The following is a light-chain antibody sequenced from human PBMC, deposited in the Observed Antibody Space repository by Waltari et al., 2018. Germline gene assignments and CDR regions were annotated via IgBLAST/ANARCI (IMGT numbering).Light chain of an antibody. J-gene: IGKJ1*01. CDR2: WTS. Sequence: DIVMTHSPDSLAVSLGERATINSRSSASVLHNINNQNYLAWYQQKEGHPPKLLIYWTSTRQSGVPDRFSGSGSGTDFTLTINSLQTEDVAVYYCQQYYSPPWTFGQGTKVEV. V-gene: IGKV4-1*01. CDR3: QQYYSPPWT. CDR1: ASVLHNINNQNY.